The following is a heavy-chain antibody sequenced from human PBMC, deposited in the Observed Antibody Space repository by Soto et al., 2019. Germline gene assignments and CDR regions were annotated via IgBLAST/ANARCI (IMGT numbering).Heavy chain of an antibody. D-gene: IGHD6-13*01. CDR3: ARSLTGIAAGSSEYFQH. CDR1: GYTFTGYY. J-gene: IGHJ1*01. CDR2: INPNSGGT. V-gene: IGHV1-2*04. Sequence: ASVKVSCKASGYTFTGYYMHWVRQAPGQGLEWMGWINPNSGGTNYAQKFQGWVTMTRDTSISTAYMELSRLRSDDTAVYYCARSLTGIAAGSSEYFQHWGQRTLVTVSS.